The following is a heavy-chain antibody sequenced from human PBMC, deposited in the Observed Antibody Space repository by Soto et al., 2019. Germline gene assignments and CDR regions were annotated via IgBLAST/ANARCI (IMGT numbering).Heavy chain of an antibody. D-gene: IGHD6-19*01. V-gene: IGHV1-2*04. CDR3: ARSGYSSGWYRASSFDY. CDR1: GYTFTGYY. Sequence: ASVKVSCKASGYTFTGYYMHWVRQAPGQGLEWMGWINPNSGGTNYAQKFQGWVTMTRDTSISTAYMELSRLRSDDTAVYYCARSGYSSGWYRASSFDYWGQGTLVTVSS. CDR2: INPNSGGT. J-gene: IGHJ4*02.